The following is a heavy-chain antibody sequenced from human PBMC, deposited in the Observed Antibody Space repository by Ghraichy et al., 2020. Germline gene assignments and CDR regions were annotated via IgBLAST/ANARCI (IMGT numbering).Heavy chain of an antibody. CDR3: TTARHQWPHDWYFGL. V-gene: IGHV3-49*03. J-gene: IGHJ2*01. Sequence: GGSLRLSCTASGFTFGDYAMSWFRQAPGKGLEWVGFIRSKAYGGTTEYAASVKGRFTISRDDSKSIAYLQMNSLKTEDTAVYYCTTARHQWPHDWYFGLWGRGTLVTVSS. D-gene: IGHD6-19*01. CDR2: IRSKAYGGTT. CDR1: GFTFGDYA.